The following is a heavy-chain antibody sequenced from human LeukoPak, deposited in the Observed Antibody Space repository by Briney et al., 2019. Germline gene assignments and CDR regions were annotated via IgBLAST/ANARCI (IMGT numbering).Heavy chain of an antibody. J-gene: IGHJ5*02. D-gene: IGHD4-17*01. CDR1: GYTFTGYY. CDR2: INPNSSGT. Sequence: GASVKVSCKASGYTFTGYYMHWVRQAHGQGLEWMGWINPNSSGTNYAQKFQGRVTMTRDTSISTAYMELSRLRSDDTAVYYCARGGTTVTTYRRSRGGWFDPWGQGTLVTVSS. CDR3: ARGGTTVTTYRRSRGGWFDP. V-gene: IGHV1-2*02.